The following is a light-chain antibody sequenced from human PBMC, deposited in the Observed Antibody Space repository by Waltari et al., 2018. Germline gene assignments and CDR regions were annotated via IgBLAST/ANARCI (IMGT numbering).Light chain of an antibody. V-gene: IGLV2-23*01. Sequence: QSALTQPASVSGSPGQSIPLSCTGTSSDVRSYNLVSRYQQHPGKAPILMIYEGSKRPSGVSIRFSGSNSGNTASLTIAGLQSEDEADYYCCSYAGSSTVVFGGGTKLTVL. J-gene: IGLJ2*01. CDR1: SSDVRSYNL. CDR2: EGS. CDR3: CSYAGSSTVV.